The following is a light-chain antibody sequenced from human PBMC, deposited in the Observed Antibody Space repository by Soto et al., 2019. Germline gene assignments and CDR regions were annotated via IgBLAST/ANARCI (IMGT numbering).Light chain of an antibody. CDR2: AS. V-gene: IGKV1-39*01. J-gene: IGKJ3*01. Sequence: DIQMTPSPYSLSASVGDRVTITCRASQSINNYLNWYQQKPGKAPKLLIYASSLQSAVPSRFSGNGSGTDFTLTISSLQPEDFAIYYCQQSHSNPLTFGPGTEVDLK. CDR1: QSINNY. CDR3: QQSHSNPLT.